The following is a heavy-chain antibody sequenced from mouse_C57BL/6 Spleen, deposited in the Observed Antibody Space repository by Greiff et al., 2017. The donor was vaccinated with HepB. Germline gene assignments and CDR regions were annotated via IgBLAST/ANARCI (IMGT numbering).Heavy chain of an antibody. CDR1: GFSLTSYG. D-gene: IGHD2-3*01. V-gene: IGHV2-2*01. CDR2: IWSGGST. J-gene: IGHJ4*01. CDR3: ARKASLYDGYYDYAMDY. Sequence: VQLKESGPGLVQPSQSLSITCTVSGFSLTSYGVHWVRQSPGKGLEWLGVIWSGGSTDYNAAFISRLSISKDNSKSQVFFKMNSLQADDTAIYYCARKASLYDGYYDYAMDYWGQGTSVTVSS.